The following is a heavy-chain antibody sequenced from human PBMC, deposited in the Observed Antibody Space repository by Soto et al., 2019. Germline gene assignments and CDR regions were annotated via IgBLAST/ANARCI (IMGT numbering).Heavy chain of an antibody. J-gene: IGHJ6*02. CDR1: GDSISSSYNY. CDR2: IYYSGST. V-gene: IGHV4-31*03. D-gene: IGHD2-2*01. CDR3: ARVGGCGRSGCYAVDYGMDV. Sequence: QVQLQESGPGLVKASQTLSLTCTVSGDSISSSYNYWSWVRQHPGKGLEWIGYIYYSGSTYYNPSLKGRLTISVDTSKNEFSLHLSSVTAADTAVYYCARVGGCGRSGCYAVDYGMDVWGQGTTVTVSS.